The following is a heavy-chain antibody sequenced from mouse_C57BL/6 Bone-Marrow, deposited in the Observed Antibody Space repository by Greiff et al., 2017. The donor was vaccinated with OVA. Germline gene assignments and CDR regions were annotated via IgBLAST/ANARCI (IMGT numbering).Heavy chain of an antibody. CDR2: ISSGSSTI. CDR1: GFTFSDYG. Sequence: DVQLVESGGGLVKPGGSLKLSCAASGFTFSDYGMHWVRQAPEKGLEWVAYISSGSSTIYYADTVKGRFTISRDNAKNTLFLQMTSLRSEDTAMYYCAKLRRGYYAMDYWGQGTSVTVSS. CDR3: AKLRRGYYAMDY. D-gene: IGHD2-12*01. J-gene: IGHJ4*01. V-gene: IGHV5-17*01.